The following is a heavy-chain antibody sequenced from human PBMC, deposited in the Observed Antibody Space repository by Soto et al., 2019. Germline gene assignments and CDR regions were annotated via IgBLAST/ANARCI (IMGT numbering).Heavy chain of an antibody. V-gene: IGHV3-23*01. D-gene: IGHD3-16*01. Sequence: GSLSLSWASSGLQFRGYSMILVRPDQGKGLEWVSGIGGSGDSTHYADSVKGRFTISRDTSRDTLYLQMNSLRAEDTAVYYCAKDSLGGGLHLGPQNYYCLDVRGQATTVTLSS. CDR3: AKDSLGGGLHLGPQNYYCLDV. CDR2: IGGSGDST. CDR1: GLQFRGYS. J-gene: IGHJ6*02.